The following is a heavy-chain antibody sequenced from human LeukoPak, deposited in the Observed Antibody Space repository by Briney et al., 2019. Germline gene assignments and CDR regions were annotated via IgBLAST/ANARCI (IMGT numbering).Heavy chain of an antibody. J-gene: IGHJ4*02. CDR2: ISGSGGST. V-gene: IGHV3-23*01. Sequence: GGSLRLSCAASGFTFSRYAMSWVRQAPGKGLEWVSAISGSGGSTYYADSVKGRFTISRDNSKNTLYLQMNSLRAEDTAVYYCAKYTYYDILTGYCDFDYWGQGTLVTVSS. CDR1: GFTFSRYA. CDR3: AKYTYYDILTGYCDFDY. D-gene: IGHD3-9*01.